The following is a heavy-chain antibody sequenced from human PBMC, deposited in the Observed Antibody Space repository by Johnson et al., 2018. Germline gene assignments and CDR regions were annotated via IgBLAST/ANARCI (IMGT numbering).Heavy chain of an antibody. Sequence: EVQLVESGGGLVQPGRSLRLSCAASGFTVSSNYMSWVRQAPGKGLEWVSVIYSGGSTYYADSVKGRFTISRDNANNSLYLQMNSLRPEDTALYYCAKAPVGWLGEGAEYFQHWGQGTLVTVSS. CDR1: GFTVSSNY. CDR2: IYSGGST. D-gene: IGHD3-3*01. V-gene: IGHV3-53*04. CDR3: AKAPVGWLGEGAEYFQH. J-gene: IGHJ1*01.